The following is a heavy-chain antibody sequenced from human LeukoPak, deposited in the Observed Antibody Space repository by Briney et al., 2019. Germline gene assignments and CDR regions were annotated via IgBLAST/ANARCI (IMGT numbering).Heavy chain of an antibody. CDR3: ARVFPNSGSAGFDP. V-gene: IGHV1-69*05. CDR1: GGTFSSYA. D-gene: IGHD1-26*01. J-gene: IGHJ5*02. CDR2: IIPIFGTA. Sequence: ASVKVSCKASGGTFSSYAISWVRQAPGQGLEWMGGIIPIFGTANYAQKFQGRVTITTDESASTAYMELSSLRSEDTAVYYCARVFPNSGSAGFDPWGQGTLVTVSS.